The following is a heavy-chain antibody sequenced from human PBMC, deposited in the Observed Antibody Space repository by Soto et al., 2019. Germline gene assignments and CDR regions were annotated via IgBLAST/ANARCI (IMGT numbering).Heavy chain of an antibody. CDR3: AKDLKGVITPGYFDF. D-gene: IGHD3-22*01. J-gene: IGHJ4*02. CDR1: EFTFNIYG. V-gene: IGHV3-30*18. CDR2: ISFDGMIK. Sequence: PGGSLRLSCAASEFTFNIYGMHWFRQAPDKGLEWVAVISFDGMIKYYAESVKGRFTISRDNSKNTLYLQMNSLRAEDTAVYYCAKDLKGVITPGYFDFWGLGTLVTVSS.